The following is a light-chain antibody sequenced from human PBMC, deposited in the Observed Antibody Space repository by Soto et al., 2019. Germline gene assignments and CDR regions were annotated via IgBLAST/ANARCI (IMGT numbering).Light chain of an antibody. CDR1: SSDVGTYNY. CDR3: SSYTSSGTLYV. V-gene: IGLV2-14*01. Sequence: QSALTQPASVSGSPGQSITISCTGTSSDVGTYNYVSWYQQHPGKAPKLIIYDVSNRPSGVSNRFSGSKSGNTASLTISGLQAEDEADYYCSSYTSSGTLYVFATGTKLTVL. CDR2: DVS. J-gene: IGLJ1*01.